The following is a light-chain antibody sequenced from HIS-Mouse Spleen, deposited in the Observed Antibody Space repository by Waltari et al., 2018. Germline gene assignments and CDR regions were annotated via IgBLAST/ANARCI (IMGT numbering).Light chain of an antibody. CDR3: SSYTSSSTWV. CDR2: DVS. Sequence: QSALTQPASVSGSPGQSITISCTGTSSDVGGYNYVSWYQQHPGKAPKLMFYDVSNRPSGVSNRFSGSKSGHTASLTISGLQAEDEADYYCSSYTSSSTWVFGGGTKLTVL. J-gene: IGLJ3*02. CDR1: SSDVGGYNY. V-gene: IGLV2-14*03.